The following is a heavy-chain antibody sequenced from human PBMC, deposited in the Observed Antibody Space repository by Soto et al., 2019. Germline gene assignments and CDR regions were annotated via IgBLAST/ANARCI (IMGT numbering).Heavy chain of an antibody. J-gene: IGHJ6*03. V-gene: IGHV1-8*01. Sequence: QVQLVQSGAEVKKPGASVKVSCKASGYTFTTYDINWVRQATGQGLEWMGRMNPKSGNTDYAQKFQGRVTMTRNTAIRTAYMEVSSLRSEDTAVYYCARGPYYYYYMDVWGKGTTVTVSS. CDR3: ARGPYYYYYMDV. CDR1: GYTFTTYD. CDR2: MNPKSGNT.